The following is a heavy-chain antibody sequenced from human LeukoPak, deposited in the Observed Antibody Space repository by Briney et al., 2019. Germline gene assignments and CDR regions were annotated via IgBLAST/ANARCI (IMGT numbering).Heavy chain of an antibody. J-gene: IGHJ3*02. V-gene: IGHV1-2*02. CDR3: ARDLPKTGYVGASDI. CDR2: INPNSGGT. D-gene: IGHD3-10*02. CDR1: GYTFTGYY. Sequence: EASEKVSCKASGYTFTGYYMHWVRQAPGQGLEWMGWINPNSGGTNYAQNFKGRVTMTRDTSINTAYMELNSLTSDDTAVYYCARDLPKTGYVGASDIWGQGTMVTVSS.